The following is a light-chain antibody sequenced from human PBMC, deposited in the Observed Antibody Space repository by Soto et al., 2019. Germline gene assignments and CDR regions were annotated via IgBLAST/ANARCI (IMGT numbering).Light chain of an antibody. CDR1: QSVLYSSNNKNY. V-gene: IGKV4-1*01. Sequence: DIVMTQSPDSLAVSLGERATINCKSSQSVLYSSNNKNYLAWYQQKPGQPPKLLIYWASTRESGVPDRFSGSGSGTDFTLTSSSLLAEDVAVYYCQQYYATPPYTFGQGTKVEIK. J-gene: IGKJ2*01. CDR3: QQYYATPPYT. CDR2: WAS.